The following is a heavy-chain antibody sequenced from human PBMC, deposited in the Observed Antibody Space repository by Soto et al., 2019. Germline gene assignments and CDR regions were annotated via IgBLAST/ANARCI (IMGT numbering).Heavy chain of an antibody. V-gene: IGHV6-1*01. J-gene: IGHJ5*02. D-gene: IGHD5-12*01. CDR1: GDSVSSNTAS. Sequence: SQTLSLTCAISGDSVSSNTASWNWIRQSPSRGLEWLGRTYFRSKWYNDYAVSVKSRIIINPDTSNNQCSLQPDSVTPEDTAVYFCAKGDNLGPKTGYAFDPWGQGIMVTVSS. CDR3: AKGDNLGPKTGYAFDP. CDR2: TYFRSKWYN.